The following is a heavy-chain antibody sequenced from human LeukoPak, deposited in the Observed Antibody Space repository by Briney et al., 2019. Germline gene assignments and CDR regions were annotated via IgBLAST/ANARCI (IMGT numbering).Heavy chain of an antibody. J-gene: IGHJ4*02. D-gene: IGHD3-22*01. CDR3: AKDQDSSSYLLVDY. V-gene: IGHV3-43*02. Sequence: PGGSLRLSCVASGLNFDDSAMHWVRQAPGKGLEWVSLISGDGGSTYYADSVKGRFTISRDNSKNSLYLQMNSLRTEDTALYYCAKDQDSSSYLLVDYWGQGTLVTVSS. CDR2: ISGDGGST. CDR1: GLNFDDSA.